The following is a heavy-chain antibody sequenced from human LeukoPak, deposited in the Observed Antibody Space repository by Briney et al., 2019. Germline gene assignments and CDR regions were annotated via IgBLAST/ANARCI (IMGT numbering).Heavy chain of an antibody. CDR3: ARDKAQLHYGMDA. V-gene: IGHV3-33*01. CDR1: GFTFSSYG. CDR2: IWYDGSNK. J-gene: IGHJ6*02. D-gene: IGHD1-26*01. Sequence: GRSLRLSCAASGFTFSSYGMHWVRQAPGKGLEWVAVIWYDGSNKYYADSVKGRFTISRDNSKNTLYLQVNSLRAEDTAVYYCARDKAQLHYGMDAWGQGTTVTVSS.